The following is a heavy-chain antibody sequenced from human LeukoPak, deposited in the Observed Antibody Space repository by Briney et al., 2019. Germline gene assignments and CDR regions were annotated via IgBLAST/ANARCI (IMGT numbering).Heavy chain of an antibody. CDR2: TYYSGST. D-gene: IGHD3-22*01. V-gene: IGHV4-59*01. Sequence: PSETLSLTCTVSGGSISSYYWSWIRQPPGKGLGWIGYTYYSGSTNYNPSLKSRVTISLHTSKNQFSLKLTSVTTAYTAGYNCPAATYDSSGVHWGQGTLLTVSS. CDR3: PAATYDSSGVH. CDR1: GGSISSYY. J-gene: IGHJ4*02.